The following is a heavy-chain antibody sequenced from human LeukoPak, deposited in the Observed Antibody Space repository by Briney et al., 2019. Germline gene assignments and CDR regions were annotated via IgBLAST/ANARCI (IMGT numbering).Heavy chain of an antibody. CDR2: TYYSGST. V-gene: IGHV4-39*01. CDR1: GGSLSSSSYY. CDR3: ARHYTKGHTIFGVVTFDP. Sequence: SETLSLTCTVSGGSLSSSSYYWGWIRQPPGRGLEWIGSTYYSGSTYYNPSLKSRVTISVDTSKNQFSLKLSSVTAADTAVYYCARHYTKGHTIFGVVTFDPWGQGTLVTVSS. D-gene: IGHD3-3*01. J-gene: IGHJ5*02.